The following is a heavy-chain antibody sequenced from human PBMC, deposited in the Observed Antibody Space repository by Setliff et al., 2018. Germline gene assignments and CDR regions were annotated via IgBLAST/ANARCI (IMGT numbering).Heavy chain of an antibody. CDR2: IYHNGNT. J-gene: IGHJ6*02. Sequence: PSETPSLTCTVSGGSISPYFWSWIRQPPGKGLEWIGYIYHNGNTNFNPSLKSRVNMSVDTSKNQFVLNLKAVTAADTAVYYCARDRTAYSYGLDVWGQGATVTVSS. CDR3: ARDRTAYSYGLDV. V-gene: IGHV4-59*01. D-gene: IGHD5-18*01. CDR1: GGSISPYF.